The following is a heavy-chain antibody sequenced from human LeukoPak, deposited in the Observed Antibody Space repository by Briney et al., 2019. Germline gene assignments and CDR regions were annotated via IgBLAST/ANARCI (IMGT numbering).Heavy chain of an antibody. J-gene: IGHJ4*02. D-gene: IGHD5-24*01. CDR2: INPNSGGT. V-gene: IGHV1-2*02. Sequence: GASVKVSCKASGYTFTGYYMHWVRQAPGQGLEWMGWINPNSGGTNYAQKFQGRVTMTRDTSISTAYMELSRLRSDDTAVYYCARVELATTTANDYWGQGTLVTVSS. CDR3: ARVELATTTANDY. CDR1: GYTFTGYY.